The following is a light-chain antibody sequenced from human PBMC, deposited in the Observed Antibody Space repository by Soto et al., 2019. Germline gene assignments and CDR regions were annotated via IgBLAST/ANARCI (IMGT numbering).Light chain of an antibody. CDR3: QQYNNWPPVT. Sequence: EIVMTQSPATLSVSPGERATLSCRASQSVSSNFAWYQQKPGQAPRLLIYGASTRATGIPARFIGSGSGTEFTLTISSLQSEDFAVYYCQQYNNWPPVTFGQGTKLEIK. V-gene: IGKV3-15*01. CDR2: GAS. J-gene: IGKJ2*01. CDR1: QSVSSN.